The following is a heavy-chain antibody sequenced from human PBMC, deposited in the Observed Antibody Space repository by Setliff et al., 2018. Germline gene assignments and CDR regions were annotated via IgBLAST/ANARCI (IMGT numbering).Heavy chain of an antibody. V-gene: IGHV3-48*01. J-gene: IGHJ3*01. CDR2: ISSGSNSI. Sequence: GESLKISCAASGFTFSIYSMNWVRQAPGKGLEWIAYISSGSNSIYHADSVMGRFTISRDNARNSLYLQMNGLRPEDTAVYYCARAHRYFSDTSGYFYDQGRSAFDVWGQGTMVTVSS. D-gene: IGHD3-22*01. CDR3: ARAHRYFSDTSGYFYDQGRSAFDV. CDR1: GFTFSIYS.